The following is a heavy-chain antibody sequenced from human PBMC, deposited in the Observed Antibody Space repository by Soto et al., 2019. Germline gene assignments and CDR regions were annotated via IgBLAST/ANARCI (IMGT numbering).Heavy chain of an antibody. J-gene: IGHJ4*02. CDR3: ARASTVVTPCFDC. V-gene: IGHV4-34*01. CDR2: INHSGST. Sequence: PSETLSLTCAVYGGSFSGYYWSWLRQPPGKGLEWIGEINHSGSTNYSPSLKSRVTISVDTSENQFSLKLSSVTAADTAVYYCARASTVVTPCFDCWGQGTLVTVSS. D-gene: IGHD2-21*02. CDR1: GGSFSGYY.